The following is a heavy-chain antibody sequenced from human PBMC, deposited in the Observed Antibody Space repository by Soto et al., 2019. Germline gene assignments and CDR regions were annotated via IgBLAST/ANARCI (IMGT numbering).Heavy chain of an antibody. V-gene: IGHV1-69*01. CDR3: ASGVWGLGGSSGWPDYAFDV. CDR1: GGTFTKYA. Sequence: QVQLVQSGAAVRKPGSSVKVSCKASGGTFTKYAITWVRQAPRQGLEWMGGIVPLPGTTNYAQKFRGRVTLSGDESTSTASFELSSLRSEDTAADYCASGVWGLGGSSGWPDYAFDVWGQGTMVIVSS. D-gene: IGHD6-19*01. J-gene: IGHJ3*01. CDR2: IVPLPGTT.